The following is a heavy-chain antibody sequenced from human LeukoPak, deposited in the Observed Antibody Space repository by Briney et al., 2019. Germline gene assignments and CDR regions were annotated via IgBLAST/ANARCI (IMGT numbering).Heavy chain of an antibody. V-gene: IGHV1-69*05. D-gene: IGHD5-24*01. J-gene: IGHJ6*02. CDR2: IIPIFGTA. CDR3: AKVAQFRMDV. Sequence: GASVKVSCKASGGTFSSYAISWVRQAPGQGLEWMGGIIPIFGTANYAQKFQGRVTITTDESTSTAYMELSSLRSEDTAVYYCAKVAQFRMDVWGQGTTVTVSS. CDR1: GGTFSSYA.